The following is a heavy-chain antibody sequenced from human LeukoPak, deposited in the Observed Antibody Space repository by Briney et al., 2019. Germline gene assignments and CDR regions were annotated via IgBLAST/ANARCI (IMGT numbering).Heavy chain of an antibody. V-gene: IGHV4-4*08. D-gene: IGHD6-19*01. Sequence: SETLSLTCTVSGGSISTYYWSWIRQPPGKGLEWIGYIYTSGSTNYNPSLKSRVTVSVDTSKNQFSLKLSSVTAADTAVYYCARDAGQAVAGVFDYWGQGTLVTVSS. J-gene: IGHJ4*02. CDR3: ARDAGQAVAGVFDY. CDR1: GGSISTYY. CDR2: IYTSGST.